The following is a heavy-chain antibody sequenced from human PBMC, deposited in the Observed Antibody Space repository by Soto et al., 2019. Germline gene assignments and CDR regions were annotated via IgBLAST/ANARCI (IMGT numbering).Heavy chain of an antibody. CDR2: INPNSGGT. V-gene: IGHV1-2*04. CDR3: ASSIAAAGSGPDNYYYYYGMDV. D-gene: IGHD6-13*01. Sequence: ASVKVSCKASGYTFTGYYMHWVRQAPGQGLEWMGWINPNSGGTNYAQKFQGWVTMTRDTSISTAYMELSRLRSDDTAVYYCASSIAAAGSGPDNYYYYYGMDVWGQG. J-gene: IGHJ6*02. CDR1: GYTFTGYY.